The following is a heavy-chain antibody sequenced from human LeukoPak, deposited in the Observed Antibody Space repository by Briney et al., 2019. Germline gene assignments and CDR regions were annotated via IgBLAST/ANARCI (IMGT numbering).Heavy chain of an antibody. CDR2: INPNSGGT. Sequence: ASVKVSCKASGYAFTGYYTHWVRQAPGQGLEWMGWINPNSGGTNYAQKFQGRVTMTRDTSISTAYMELSRLRSDDTAVYYCASSVRDYYYYYMDVWGKGTTVTVSS. V-gene: IGHV1-2*02. CDR1: GYAFTGYY. J-gene: IGHJ6*03. CDR3: ASSVRDYYYYYMDV.